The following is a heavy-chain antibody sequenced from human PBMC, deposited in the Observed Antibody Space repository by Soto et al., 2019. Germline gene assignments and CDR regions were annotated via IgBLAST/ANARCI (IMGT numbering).Heavy chain of an antibody. Sequence: GGSLRLSCAASGFTFSNAWMSWVRQAPGKGLEWVGRIKSKTDGGTTDYAAPVKGRFTISRDDSKNTLYLQMNSLKTEDTAVYYCTTGGSATVEGYFDYWGQGTLVTVSS. CDR2: IKSKTDGGTT. V-gene: IGHV3-15*01. CDR3: TTGGSATVEGYFDY. D-gene: IGHD4-17*01. CDR1: GFTFSNAW. J-gene: IGHJ4*02.